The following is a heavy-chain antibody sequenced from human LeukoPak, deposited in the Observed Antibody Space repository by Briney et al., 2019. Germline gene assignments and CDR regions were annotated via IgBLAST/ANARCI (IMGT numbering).Heavy chain of an antibody. CDR1: GYTFAGYY. D-gene: IGHD6-19*01. V-gene: IGHV1-2*06. CDR2: ITPKRGGT. J-gene: IGHJ4*02. Sequence: GASVRVSCEASGYTFAGYYMRCVRQAPGQGRVCMGRITPKRGGTQYAQKFQGRVTMTRDTYISTAYMELSRLRSDDTAVYYCARAHSSGCQAFDYWGQGTLVTVSS. CDR3: ARAHSSGCQAFDY.